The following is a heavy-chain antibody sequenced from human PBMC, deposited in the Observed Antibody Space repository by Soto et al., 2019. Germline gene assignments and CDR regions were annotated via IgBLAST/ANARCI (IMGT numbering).Heavy chain of an antibody. D-gene: IGHD3-22*01. CDR3: ARDRTWYDSSGYSAY. CDR2: ISAYNGNT. V-gene: IGHV1-18*01. CDR1: GYTFTSYG. J-gene: IGHJ4*02. Sequence: ASVKVSCKASGYTFTSYGISWVRQAPGQGLEWMGRISAYNGNTNYAQKLQGRVTMTTDTSTSTAYMELRSLRSDDTAVYYCARDRTWYDSSGYSAYWGQGTLVTVSS.